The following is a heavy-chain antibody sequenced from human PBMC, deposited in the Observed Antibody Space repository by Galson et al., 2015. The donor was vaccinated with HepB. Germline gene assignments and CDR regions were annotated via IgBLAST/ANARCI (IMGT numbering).Heavy chain of an antibody. CDR2: ISYDGSNK. Sequence: SLRLSCAASGFTFSSYAMHWVRQAPGKGLEWVAVISYDGSNKYYADSVKGRFTISRDNSKNTLYLQMNSLRAEDTAVYYCASPPGPHEYCGGDCYHFDYWGQGTLVTVSS. V-gene: IGHV3-30-3*01. J-gene: IGHJ4*02. D-gene: IGHD2-21*02. CDR3: ASPPGPHEYCGGDCYHFDY. CDR1: GFTFSSYA.